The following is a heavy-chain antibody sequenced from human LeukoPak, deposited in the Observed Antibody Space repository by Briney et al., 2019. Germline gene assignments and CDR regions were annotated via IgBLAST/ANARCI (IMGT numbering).Heavy chain of an antibody. CDR1: GYTFTSYG. D-gene: IGHD1-20*01. CDR3: ARSRITVTTSGEKHLPYWFDP. Sequence: ASVKVSCKASGYTFTSYGSSWVRQAPGQGLKWMRWMSRYNDNTGYAQKFQGRVTMTTDTSTNTAYMELRSLRSDDTAMYYCARSRITVTTSGEKHLPYWFDPWGQGTLVTVSS. V-gene: IGHV1-18*01. CDR2: MSRYNDNT. J-gene: IGHJ5*02.